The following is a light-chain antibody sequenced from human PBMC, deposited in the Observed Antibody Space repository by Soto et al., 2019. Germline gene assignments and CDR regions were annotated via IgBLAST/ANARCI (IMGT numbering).Light chain of an antibody. Sequence: QSVLTQPASVSGSPGQSITISCTGTSSDVGGYNYVSWYRQHPGRAPKLMIYDVSNRPSGVSNRFSGSKSGNTASLTISGIQDEDEADYSCSSYTRSSTYVFGTGTKLTVL. CDR1: SSDVGGYNY. CDR2: DVS. J-gene: IGLJ1*01. V-gene: IGLV2-14*01. CDR3: SSYTRSSTYV.